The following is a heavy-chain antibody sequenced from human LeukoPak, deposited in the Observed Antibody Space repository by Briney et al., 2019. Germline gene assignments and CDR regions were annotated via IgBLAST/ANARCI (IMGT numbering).Heavy chain of an antibody. CDR3: ARDGAQTY. V-gene: IGHV3-48*03. Sequence: GGSLILSRAASGFTFRSYEMNWVRQAPGKGLEWVSYISSTGSTIYYADSVKGRFTISRDNAKNSLYLQMNSLRADDTAVYYCARDGAQTYWGQGTLVTVSS. D-gene: IGHD3-16*01. CDR1: GFTFRSYE. CDR2: ISSTGSTI. J-gene: IGHJ4*02.